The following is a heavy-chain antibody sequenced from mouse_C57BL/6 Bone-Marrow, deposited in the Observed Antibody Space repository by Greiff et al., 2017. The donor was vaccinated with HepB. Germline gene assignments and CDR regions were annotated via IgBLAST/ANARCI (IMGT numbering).Heavy chain of an antibody. CDR2: IDPEDGET. Sequence: VQLQQSGAELVKPGASVKLSCTASGFNIKDYYMHWVKQRTEQGLEWIGRIDPEDGETKYAPKFQGKATITADTSSNTAYMQLSSLTSEYTAVYYCAGCRLRPWYFDVWGTGTTVTVSS. CDR1: GFNIKDYY. V-gene: IGHV14-2*01. D-gene: IGHD1-1*01. CDR3: AGCRLRPWYFDV. J-gene: IGHJ1*03.